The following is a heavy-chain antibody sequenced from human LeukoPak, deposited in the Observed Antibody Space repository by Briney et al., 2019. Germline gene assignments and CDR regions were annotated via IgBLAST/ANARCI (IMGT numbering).Heavy chain of an antibody. Sequence: GGSLRLSCAASGFTFDDYVMHWVRQAPGKGLEWVSGISWNSGSIGYADSVKGRFTISRDNAKNSLYLQMNSLRAEDTALYYCAKDMRYYYDSSSPFQHWGQGTLVTVSS. CDR2: ISWNSGSI. D-gene: IGHD3-22*01. CDR1: GFTFDDYV. V-gene: IGHV3-9*01. J-gene: IGHJ1*01. CDR3: AKDMRYYYDSSSPFQH.